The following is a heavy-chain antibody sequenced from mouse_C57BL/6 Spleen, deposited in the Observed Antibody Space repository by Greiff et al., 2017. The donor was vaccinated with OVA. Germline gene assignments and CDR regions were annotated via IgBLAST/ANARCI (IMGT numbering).Heavy chain of an antibody. Sequence: VQLQQSGAELVMPGASVKLSCKASGYTFTSYWMHWVKQRPGQGLEWIGEIDPSDSYTNYNQKFKGKSTLTVDKSSSTAYMQLSSLTSEDSAVYYGARYYGYDEGAMDYWGQGTSVIVSS. V-gene: IGHV1-69*01. J-gene: IGHJ4*01. CDR3: ARYYGYDEGAMDY. CDR2: IDPSDSYT. D-gene: IGHD2-2*01. CDR1: GYTFTSYW.